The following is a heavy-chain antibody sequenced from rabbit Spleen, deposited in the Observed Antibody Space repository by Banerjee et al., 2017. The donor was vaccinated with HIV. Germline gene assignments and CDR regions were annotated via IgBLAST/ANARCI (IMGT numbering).Heavy chain of an antibody. V-gene: IGHV1S40*01. J-gene: IGHJ4*01. CDR3: ARDITLILIWNFNF. CDR1: GFSFSSSYY. D-gene: IGHD5-1*01. Sequence: WEESGGGLVEPGESLTLTCTTSGFSFSSSYYMSWVRQAPEKGLEWIGCIGTGSGSTYSASWAKCRFTISKPSLSTFILQMPTLSAPYPATILFARDITLILIWNFNFGGPGTLVTVS. CDR2: IGTGSGST.